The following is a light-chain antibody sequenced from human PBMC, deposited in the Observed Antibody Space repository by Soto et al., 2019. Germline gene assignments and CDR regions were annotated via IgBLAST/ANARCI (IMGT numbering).Light chain of an antibody. J-gene: IGLJ2*01. CDR2: EVS. CDR1: SSNVGSYNF. CDR3: CSYAGNNALV. V-gene: IGLV2-23*02. Sequence: QSVRAQPASVSGSRGQSITISCTGTSSNVGSYNFVSWYRQYPGKAPELIIYEVSQRPSTFFNRFSGSKSGNTASLTISGLQSDYEADYYCCSYAGNNALVFGGG.